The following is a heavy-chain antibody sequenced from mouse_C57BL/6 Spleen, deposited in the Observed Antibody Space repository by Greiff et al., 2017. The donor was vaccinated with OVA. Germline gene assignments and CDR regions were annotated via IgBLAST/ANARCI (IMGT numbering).Heavy chain of an antibody. Sequence: VKLQQPGAELVRPGSSVKLSCKASGYTFTSYWMHWVKQRPIQGLEWIGNIDPSDSETHYNQKFKDKATLTVDKSSSTAYMQLSSLTSEDSAVYYCAREGYGNYGAYWGQGTLVTVSA. CDR1: GYTFTSYW. J-gene: IGHJ3*01. D-gene: IGHD2-1*01. V-gene: IGHV1-52*01. CDR2: IDPSDSET. CDR3: AREGYGNYGAY.